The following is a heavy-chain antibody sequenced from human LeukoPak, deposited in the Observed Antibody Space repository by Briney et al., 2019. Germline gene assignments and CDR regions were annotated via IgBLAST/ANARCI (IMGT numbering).Heavy chain of an antibody. CDR3: AKGDTAMIRRYYFDT. V-gene: IGHV3-23*01. J-gene: IGHJ4*02. D-gene: IGHD5-18*01. Sequence: GGSLKLSCEALGLTFNNYAVSWFRQAPGKGLKWFSVISGSGGSAYYADSVKGRFTISRDSSTDTLYLQMNSLGAEDTAVYYCAKGDTAMIRRYYFDTWGQGTLVTVSS. CDR2: ISGSGGSA. CDR1: GLTFNNYA.